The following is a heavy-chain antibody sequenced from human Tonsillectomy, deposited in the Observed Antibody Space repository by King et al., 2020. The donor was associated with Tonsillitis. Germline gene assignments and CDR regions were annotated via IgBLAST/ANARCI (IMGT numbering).Heavy chain of an antibody. J-gene: IGHJ6*02. V-gene: IGHV1-8*01. CDR3: ARLQYSYYYYGMDV. D-gene: IGHD4-11*01. Sequence: QLVQSGAEVKKPGASVKVSCKASGYTFTSYDINWVRQATGQGLEWMGWMNPNSGNTGYAQKFQGRVTMTRNTSISTAYMELSSLRSEDTAVYYCARLQYSYYYYGMDVWGQGTTVTVSS. CDR1: GYTFTSYD. CDR2: MNPNSGNT.